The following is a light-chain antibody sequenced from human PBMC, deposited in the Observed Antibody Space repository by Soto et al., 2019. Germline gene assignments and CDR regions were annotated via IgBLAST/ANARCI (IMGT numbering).Light chain of an antibody. CDR1: QSISTN. Sequence: EIVMTQSPGTLSVSPGERATLSCRASQSISTNVGWYQQRPGQAPRLLIYGASTRATGIPARFSGSGSGTEFTLTISRLESEDSGVCYCQQYNGWHQITFGQGTRLEIK. CDR3: QQYNGWHQIT. V-gene: IGKV3-15*01. CDR2: GAS. J-gene: IGKJ5*01.